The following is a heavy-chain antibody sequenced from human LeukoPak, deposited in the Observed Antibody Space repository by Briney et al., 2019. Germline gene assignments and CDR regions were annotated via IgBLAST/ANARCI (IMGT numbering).Heavy chain of an antibody. CDR1: GFTFSSYG. CDR3: ARDYSSSPPFDS. V-gene: IGHV3-33*01. D-gene: IGHD6-6*01. Sequence: GGSLRLSCAASGFTFSSYGMHWVRQAPGKGLEWVAVIWYDGSNKYYADSVKGRFTISRDNSKNTLYLQMNSLGAEDTAVYYCARDYSSSPPFDSWGQGTLVTVPP. J-gene: IGHJ4*02. CDR2: IWYDGSNK.